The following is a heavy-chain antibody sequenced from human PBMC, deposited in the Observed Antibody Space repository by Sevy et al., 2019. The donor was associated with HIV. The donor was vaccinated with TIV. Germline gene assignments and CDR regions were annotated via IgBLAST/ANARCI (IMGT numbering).Heavy chain of an antibody. CDR1: GGSISNYY. Sequence: SETLSLTCTVSGGSISNYYWSWIRQPPGKGLEWIGYLYNSGSTNYNPSLKSRVTISADTSKNQFSLTLSSVTAADTAVYYCARGYNLDYWGQGTLVTVSS. V-gene: IGHV4-59*01. J-gene: IGHJ4*02. D-gene: IGHD1-20*01. CDR2: LYNSGST. CDR3: ARGYNLDY.